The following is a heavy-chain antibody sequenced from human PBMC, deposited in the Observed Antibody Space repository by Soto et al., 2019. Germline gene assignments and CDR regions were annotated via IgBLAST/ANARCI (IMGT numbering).Heavy chain of an antibody. CDR2: INAGNGNT. Sequence: QVQLVQSGAEEKKPGASVKVSCKASGYTFTSYAMPSVRQAPGQRLEWMGWINAGNGNTKYSQKFPGRVTITRDTSASTAYMELISLRSEDTAVYYCASSIVVVTALDYWGRGTLVTVSS. J-gene: IGHJ4*02. D-gene: IGHD2-21*02. CDR1: GYTFTSYA. V-gene: IGHV1-3*05. CDR3: ASSIVVVTALDY.